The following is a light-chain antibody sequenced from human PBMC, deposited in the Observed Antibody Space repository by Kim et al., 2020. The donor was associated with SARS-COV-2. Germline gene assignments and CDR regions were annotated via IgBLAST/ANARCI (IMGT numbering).Light chain of an antibody. CDR1: SLRRFY. J-gene: IGLJ1*01. CDR2: GKN. Sequence: SSELTQDPAVSVALGQTVRITCQGDSLRRFYASWYQLKPGQAPVFVLYGKNNRPSGIPDRFPGSSSGNTASMTITGAQAEDEADYYCSSRDSSGKSYAFG. V-gene: IGLV3-19*01. CDR3: SSRDSSGKSYA.